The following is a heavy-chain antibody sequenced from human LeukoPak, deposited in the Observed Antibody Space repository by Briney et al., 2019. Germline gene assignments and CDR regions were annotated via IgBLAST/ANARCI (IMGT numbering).Heavy chain of an antibody. CDR3: AKDDSSGYYYQLGDY. D-gene: IGHD3-22*01. Sequence: GGSLRLSCAASGFTFSSYGMHWVRQAPGKGLEWVAFIRYDGGNKYYADSVKGRFTISRDNSKNTLYLQMNSLRAEDTAVYYCAKDDSSGYYYQLGDYWGQGTLVTVPS. CDR1: GFTFSSYG. CDR2: IRYDGGNK. V-gene: IGHV3-30*02. J-gene: IGHJ4*02.